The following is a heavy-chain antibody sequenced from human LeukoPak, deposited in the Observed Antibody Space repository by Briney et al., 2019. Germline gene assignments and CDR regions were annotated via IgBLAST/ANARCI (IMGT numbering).Heavy chain of an antibody. CDR1: GGSISSGGYY. V-gene: IGHV4-31*03. CDR3: ASTVVTRPDRPFDY. CDR2: IYYSGST. J-gene: IGHJ4*02. Sequence: SETLSLTCTVSGGSISSGGYYWSWIRQHPGKGLEWIGYIYYSGSTYYNPSLKSRVTISVDTSKNQYSLKLSSVTAADTAVYYCASTVVTRPDRPFDYWGQGTLVTVSS. D-gene: IGHD4-23*01.